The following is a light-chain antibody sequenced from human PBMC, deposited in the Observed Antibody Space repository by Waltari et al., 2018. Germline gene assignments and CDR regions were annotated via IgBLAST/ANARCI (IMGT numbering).Light chain of an antibody. CDR3: NSRDSSGNHVV. CDR1: SLRSYY. V-gene: IGLV3-19*01. CDR2: GKN. J-gene: IGLJ2*01. Sequence: SSELTQDPAVSVALGQTVRITCQGDSLRSYYASWYQQKPGQAPVLVIYGKNNRPSGIPDRISGSSSGNTASVTINGAQAEDEADYYCNSRDSSGNHVVFGGWTKLTVL.